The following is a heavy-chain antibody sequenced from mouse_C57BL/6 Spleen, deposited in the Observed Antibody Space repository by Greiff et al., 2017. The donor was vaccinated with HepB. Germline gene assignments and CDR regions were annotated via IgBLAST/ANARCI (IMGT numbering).Heavy chain of an antibody. Sequence: QVQLQQPGAELVKPGASVKLSCKASGYTFTSYWMHWVKQRPGQGLEWIGMIHPNSGSTNYNEKFKSKATLTVDKSSSTAYMQLSSLTSEDSAVYYCARPTVWGYFDYWGQGTTLTVSS. CDR3: ARPTVWGYFDY. V-gene: IGHV1-64*01. CDR1: GYTFTSYW. J-gene: IGHJ2*01. CDR2: IHPNSGST. D-gene: IGHD1-1*01.